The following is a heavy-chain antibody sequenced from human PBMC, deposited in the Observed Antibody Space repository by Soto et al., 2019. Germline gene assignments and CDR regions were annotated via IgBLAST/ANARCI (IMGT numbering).Heavy chain of an antibody. CDR3: AKDRAPLHSSGWGYFDY. D-gene: IGHD6-19*01. J-gene: IGHJ4*02. CDR1: GFTFSSYG. Sequence: GGSLRLSCAASGFTFSSYGMHWVRQAPGKGLEWVAVISYDGSNKYYADSVKGRFTISRDNSKNTLYLQMNSLRAEDTAVYYCAKDRAPLHSSGWGYFDYWGQGTLVTVSS. CDR2: ISYDGSNK. V-gene: IGHV3-30*18.